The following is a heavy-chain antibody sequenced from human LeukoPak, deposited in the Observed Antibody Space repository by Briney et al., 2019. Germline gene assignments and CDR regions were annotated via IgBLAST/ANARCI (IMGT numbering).Heavy chain of an antibody. CDR3: AKVSGYCTNGVCYTHDY. CDR1: GFTFSSFA. V-gene: IGHV3-23*01. D-gene: IGHD2-8*01. J-gene: IGHJ4*02. Sequence: GGSLRLSCAASGFTFSSFAMHGVRQAPGKGLEWVSAISGSGGSTYYADSVKGRFTISRDNSKTTLYLQMISQRAEDTAVYYCAKVSGYCTNGVCYTHDYWGQGTLVTVSS. CDR2: ISGSGGST.